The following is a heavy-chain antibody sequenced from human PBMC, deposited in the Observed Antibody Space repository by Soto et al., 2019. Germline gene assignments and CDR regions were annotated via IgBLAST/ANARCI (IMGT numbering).Heavy chain of an antibody. V-gene: IGHV4-30-2*01. J-gene: IGHJ4*02. D-gene: IGHD4-17*01. CDR1: GESISRDEYS. Sequence: SETLSLNCAVGGESISRDEYSCSWIRQPPGKGLEWIGYIYHSGSTYYNPSLKSRVTISLDRSKNEFSLNLSSVTAADTAVYYCARSPKGTTLATHFDYWGQGALVTVSS. CDR2: IYHSGST. CDR3: ARSPKGTTLATHFDY.